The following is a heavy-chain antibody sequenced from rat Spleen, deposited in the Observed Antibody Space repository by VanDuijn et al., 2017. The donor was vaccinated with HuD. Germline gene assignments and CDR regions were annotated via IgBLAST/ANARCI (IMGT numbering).Heavy chain of an antibody. CDR1: GFSLTSYT. CDR2: ILTGGNT. D-gene: IGHD5-1*01. CDR3: ARGWERFAY. J-gene: IGHJ3*01. V-gene: IGHV2-6*01. Sequence: QVQLKESGPGLLQPSQTLSLTCTVSGFSLTSYTISWVRQPPGKGLEWIAAILTGGNTYYNPALKSRLSISRDTSKSQVFLKMNILQTEDTAMYFCARGWERFAYWGQGTLVTVSS.